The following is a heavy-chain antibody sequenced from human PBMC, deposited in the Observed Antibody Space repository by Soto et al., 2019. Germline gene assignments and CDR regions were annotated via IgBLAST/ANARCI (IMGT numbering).Heavy chain of an antibody. CDR1: GGTFSSYN. CDR3: XXXXXXXXYFDY. CDR2: ISVLFGVA. Sequence: QVQLVQSAAEVKKPGSSVKVSCKASGGTFSSYNIGWVRQAPGQGLEWMGRISVLFGVANYARKFQGRVTITADKXXXXXXXXXXXXXXXXXXXXXXXXXXXXXXYFDYWGQGTRVTVSS. J-gene: IGHJ4*02. V-gene: IGHV1-69*02.